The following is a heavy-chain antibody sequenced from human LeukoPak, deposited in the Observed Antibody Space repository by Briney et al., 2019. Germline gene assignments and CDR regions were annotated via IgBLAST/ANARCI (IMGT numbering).Heavy chain of an antibody. D-gene: IGHD2-2*02. J-gene: IGHJ4*02. Sequence: SETLSLTCTVSGGSISTYYWSWIRQSPGKGLEWIGYIYHNGDTNYNPSFKSRVAISVDTSKNQFSLRLMSVTAADTAIYYCARHSYTPFDYWGQGSLVTVSS. V-gene: IGHV4-59*08. CDR3: ARHSYTPFDY. CDR2: IYHNGDT. CDR1: GGSISTYY.